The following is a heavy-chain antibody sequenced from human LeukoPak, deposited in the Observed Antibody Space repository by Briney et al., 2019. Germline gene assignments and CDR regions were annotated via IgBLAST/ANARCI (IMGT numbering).Heavy chain of an antibody. CDR2: INPSGGST. CDR1: GYTFTNYY. D-gene: IGHD6-6*01. Sequence: ASVKVSCTASGYTFTNYYMHWVRQAPGQGLEWMEIINPSGGSTSYAQKFQGRVTMTRDTTTSTVYMELSSLRSEDTAVYYCARSSARTNWFDPWGQGTLITVSS. J-gene: IGHJ5*02. CDR3: ARSSARTNWFDP. V-gene: IGHV1-46*01.